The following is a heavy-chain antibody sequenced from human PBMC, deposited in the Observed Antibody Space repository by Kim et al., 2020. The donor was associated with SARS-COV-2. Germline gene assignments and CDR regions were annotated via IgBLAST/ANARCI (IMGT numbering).Heavy chain of an antibody. CDR1: GYTLTELS. CDR3: ATSQGDYGYYYYYGMDV. J-gene: IGHJ6*02. Sequence: ASVKVSCKVSGYTLTELSMHWVRQAPGKGLEWMGGFDPEDGETIYAQKFQGRVTMTEDTSTDTAYMELSSLRSEDTAVYYCATSQGDYGYYYYYGMDVWGQGTTVTVSS. D-gene: IGHD4-17*01. CDR2: FDPEDGET. V-gene: IGHV1-24*01.